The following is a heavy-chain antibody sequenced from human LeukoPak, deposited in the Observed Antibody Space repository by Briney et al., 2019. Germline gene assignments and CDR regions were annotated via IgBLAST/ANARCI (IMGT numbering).Heavy chain of an antibody. V-gene: IGHV4-59*01. CDR1: GCSISSYY. Sequence: PSETLSLTCTVSGCSISSYYWSWIRQPPGKGLEWIGYIYYSGSTNYNPSLKSRVTISVDTSKNQFSLKLSSVTAADTAVYYCARAHCSTTSSYSYYYYGMDVWGQGTTVTVSS. CDR3: ARAHCSTTSSYSYYYYGMDV. CDR2: IYYSGST. D-gene: IGHD2-2*01. J-gene: IGHJ6*02.